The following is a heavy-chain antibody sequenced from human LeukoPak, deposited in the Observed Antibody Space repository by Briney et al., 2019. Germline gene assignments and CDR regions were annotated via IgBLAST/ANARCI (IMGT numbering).Heavy chain of an antibody. CDR2: MYTSGSGHT. D-gene: IGHD4-17*01. CDR1: GVSISSYY. Sequence: PSETLSLACTVSGVSISSYYWSWIRQPAGKGLEYIGRMYTSGSGHTNYNPSLKSRVTMSVDTSKNQFSLKLTSVTAADTAVYYCAGGGGFGEAWGLGTLVTVSS. V-gene: IGHV4-4*07. J-gene: IGHJ5*02. CDR3: AGGGGFGEA.